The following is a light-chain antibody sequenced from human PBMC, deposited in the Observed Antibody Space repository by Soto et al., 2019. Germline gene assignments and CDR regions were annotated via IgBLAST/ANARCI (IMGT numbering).Light chain of an antibody. J-gene: IGLJ1*01. CDR3: SSYTSSAPFYV. Sequence: QSALTQPASVSGSPGQSITISCTGASTDVDGYDYVSWYQQHPGQAPKLMIYDVNNRHSWVSYRFSGSKSCDTASLTISGLQAEDDADYYCSSYTSSAPFYVFGTGTKVTVL. CDR2: DVN. CDR1: STDVDGYDY. V-gene: IGLV2-14*03.